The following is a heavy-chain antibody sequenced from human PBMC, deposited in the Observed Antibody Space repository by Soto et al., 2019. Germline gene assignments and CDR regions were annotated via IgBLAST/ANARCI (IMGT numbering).Heavy chain of an antibody. J-gene: IGHJ4*02. CDR1: GGSISNSSYY. D-gene: IGHD3-10*02. CDR2: LYYSGSA. Sequence: QLQLQESGPGLVKPSETLSLTCTVSGGSISNSSYYWGWIRQPPGKRLEWIGSLYYSGSAYYNPSLKSRLTISVDTSKNQFSLRLNSVTAADTAVYYCGRRPFVRGIIPYYFDSWGQGTLVTVSS. CDR3: GRRPFVRGIIPYYFDS. V-gene: IGHV4-39*01.